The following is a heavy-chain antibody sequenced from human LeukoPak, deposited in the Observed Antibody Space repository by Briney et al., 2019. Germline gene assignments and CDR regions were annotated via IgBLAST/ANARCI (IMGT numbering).Heavy chain of an antibody. Sequence: ASVKVSCKACGYTFTGYYMHWVRQAPGQGREWMGWINPNSGGTNYAQKFQGWVTMTRDTSISTAYMELSRLRSDDTAVYYCARSTGSGSMGKDYYYYGMDVWGKGTTVTVSS. V-gene: IGHV1-2*04. CDR2: INPNSGGT. CDR1: GYTFTGYY. D-gene: IGHD3-10*01. CDR3: ARSTGSGSMGKDYYYYGMDV. J-gene: IGHJ6*04.